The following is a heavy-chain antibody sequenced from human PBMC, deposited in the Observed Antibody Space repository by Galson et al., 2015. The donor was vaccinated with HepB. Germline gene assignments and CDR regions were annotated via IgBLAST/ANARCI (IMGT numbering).Heavy chain of an antibody. Sequence: SLRLSCAASGFTFRNAWMRWVRQAPGKGLEWVGRIKKKSEGGTTDYAAPVKGRFTISRDDSKNTLYLEMNSLKTEDTALYYCARGSYNWGQGTLVTVSS. J-gene: IGHJ4*02. V-gene: IGHV3-15*01. D-gene: IGHD1-26*01. CDR1: GFTFRNAW. CDR3: ARGSYN. CDR2: IKKKSEGGTT.